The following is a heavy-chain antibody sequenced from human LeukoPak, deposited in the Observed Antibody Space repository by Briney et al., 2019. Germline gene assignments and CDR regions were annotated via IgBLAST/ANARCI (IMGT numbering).Heavy chain of an antibody. V-gene: IGHV1-46*01. J-gene: IGHJ4*02. Sequence: GASVKVSCKASGYTFTSYYIHWVRQAPGQGLEWMGIINPSGGSTRYTQKFQGRLTMTRDTSTSTVYMELSSLRSEDTAVYYCARWGAASGIVANDYWGKGTLVTVSS. CDR3: ARWGAASGIVANDY. CDR1: GYTFTSYY. D-gene: IGHD3-22*01. CDR2: INPSGGST.